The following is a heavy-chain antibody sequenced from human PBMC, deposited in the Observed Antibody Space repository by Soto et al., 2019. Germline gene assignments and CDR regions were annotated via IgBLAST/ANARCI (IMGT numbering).Heavy chain of an antibody. V-gene: IGHV1-69*12. CDR1: GGTFSTYT. CDR2: ISPGIDIR. J-gene: IGHJ4*02. Sequence: QVQLVQSGAEVKKPGSSVKVSCKASGGTFSTYTLYWVRQAPGQGLEWMGGISPGIDIRDYAQKFQGRVTITADDTTSTGYMQLSTLISEDTALYYWAGGMCFGGSCYLDVWGQGTLVTVSS. CDR3: AGGMCFGGSCYLDV. D-gene: IGHD2-15*01.